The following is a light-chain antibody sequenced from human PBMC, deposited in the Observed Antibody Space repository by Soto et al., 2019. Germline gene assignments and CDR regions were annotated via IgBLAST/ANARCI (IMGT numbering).Light chain of an antibody. CDR1: SSNIGAGYD. J-gene: IGLJ2*01. V-gene: IGLV1-40*01. CDR3: QSYDSILSGVV. CDR2: GNS. Sequence: QSVLTQPPSVSGAPGQRVTISCTGSSSNIGAGYDVHWYQQLPGTAPKRLIYGNSNRPSGVPDRFSGSKSGTSASLAITGLQAEDEADYYCQSYDSILSGVVFGGGTKLTVL.